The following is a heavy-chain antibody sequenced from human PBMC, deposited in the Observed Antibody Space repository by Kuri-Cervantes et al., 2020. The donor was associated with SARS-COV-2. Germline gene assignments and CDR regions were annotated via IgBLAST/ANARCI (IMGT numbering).Heavy chain of an antibody. Sequence: SETLSLTCTVSGGAISSGGYYWSWIRQHPGKGLEWIGYIYYTGNTYYNPSLKSRVTISVDTSKNQFSLRPRFVTAADTAVYYCARVGYQLLLGIDYWGQGTLVTVSS. D-gene: IGHD2-2*01. J-gene: IGHJ4*02. V-gene: IGHV4-31*03. CDR1: GGAISSGGYY. CDR2: IYYTGNT. CDR3: ARVGYQLLLGIDY.